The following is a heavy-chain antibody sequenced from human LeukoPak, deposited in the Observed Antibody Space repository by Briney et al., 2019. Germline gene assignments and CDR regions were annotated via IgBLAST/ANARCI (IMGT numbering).Heavy chain of an antibody. CDR3: AKALHPYDSSPNFQR. CDR2: ISYDGSNK. D-gene: IGHD3-22*01. V-gene: IGHV3-30*18. Sequence: GGSLRLSCAASGFTFSSYGMHWVRQAPGKGLEWVAVISYDGSNKYYADSVKGRFTISRDNSKNTLYLQMNSLRAEDTAVYYCAKALHPYDSSPNFQRWGQGTLVTVSS. CDR1: GFTFSSYG. J-gene: IGHJ1*01.